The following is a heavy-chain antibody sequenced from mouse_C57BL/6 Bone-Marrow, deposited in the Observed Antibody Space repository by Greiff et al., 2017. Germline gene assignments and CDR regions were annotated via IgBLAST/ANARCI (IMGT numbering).Heavy chain of an antibody. J-gene: IGHJ4*01. Sequence: VQLQQSGTVLARPGASVKMSCKTSGYTFTSYWMHWVKQRPGQGLEWIGAIYPGNSDTSYNQKVKGKAKLTAVTSATTAYMELSSLTNEDSAVYYGTSEGLDYAMDCWGQGTSVTVSS. V-gene: IGHV1-5*01. D-gene: IGHD3-3*01. CDR3: TSEGLDYAMDC. CDR2: IYPGNSDT. CDR1: GYTFTSYW.